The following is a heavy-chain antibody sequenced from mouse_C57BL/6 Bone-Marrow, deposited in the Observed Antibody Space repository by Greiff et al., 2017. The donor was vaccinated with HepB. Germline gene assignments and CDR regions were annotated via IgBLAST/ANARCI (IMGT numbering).Heavy chain of an antibody. D-gene: IGHD2-2*01. J-gene: IGHJ4*01. CDR2: IHPNSGST. CDR3: ARENYGYDYAMDY. Sequence: VQLQQPGAELVKPGASVKLSCKASGYTFTSYWMHWVKQRPGQGLEWIGMIHPNSGSTNYNEKFKSKATLTVDKSSSTAYMQLSSLTSEDSAVYYGARENYGYDYAMDYWGQGTSVTVSS. CDR1: GYTFTSYW. V-gene: IGHV1-64*01.